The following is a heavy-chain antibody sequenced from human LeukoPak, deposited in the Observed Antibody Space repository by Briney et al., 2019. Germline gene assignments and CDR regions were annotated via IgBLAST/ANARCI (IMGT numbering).Heavy chain of an antibody. D-gene: IGHD1-26*01. CDR2: INPSGGST. CDR3: ARLGGSYVLVY. CDR1: GYTFTSYY. V-gene: IGHV1-46*01. J-gene: IGHJ4*02. Sequence: ASVKVSCKASGYTFTSYYIHWVRQAPGQGLEWMGLINPSGGSTNYAQKFQGRVTMTRDTSTSTVYMELSSLRSDDTAVYYCARLGGSYVLVYWGQGTLVTVSS.